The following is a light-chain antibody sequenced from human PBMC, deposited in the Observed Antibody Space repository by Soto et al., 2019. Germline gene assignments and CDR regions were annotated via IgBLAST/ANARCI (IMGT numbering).Light chain of an antibody. CDR1: SSDVGGYNY. V-gene: IGLV2-14*01. J-gene: IGLJ1*01. CDR3: SSYTSSSTLGYV. Sequence: QSVLTQPASVSGSPGQSITISCTGTSSDVGGYNYVSWYQQHPGKAPKLMIYEVSNRPSGVSNRFSGSKSGNTASLTISGVQAEDDADYYCSSYTSSSTLGYVFGTGTKVTVL. CDR2: EVS.